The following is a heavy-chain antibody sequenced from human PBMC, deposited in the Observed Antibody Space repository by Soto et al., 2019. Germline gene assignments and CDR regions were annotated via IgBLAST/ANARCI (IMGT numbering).Heavy chain of an antibody. CDR3: ASTAHSSGGYSGGFDY. V-gene: IGHV4-59*01. J-gene: IGHJ4*02. Sequence: QVQLQESGPVLVKPSETLSLTCTVSGGSISRYYCSWIRQPPGKGLEWIGYIYYSGSTNYNPSLKSRVTISVDTAKTQFSLKLSSVTAADTAVDYCASTAHSSGGYSGGFDYWGQGTLVTVSS. CDR2: IYYSGST. CDR1: GGSISRYY. D-gene: IGHD6-19*01.